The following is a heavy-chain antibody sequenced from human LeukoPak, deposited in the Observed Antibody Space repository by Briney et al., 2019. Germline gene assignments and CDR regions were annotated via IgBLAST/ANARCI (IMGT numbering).Heavy chain of an antibody. Sequence: SETLSLTCTVSCGSICSTSYYWGWIRQPPGKGLEWIGSVYYTGSTYYNPSLKSRVTISVDTSKNQFSLTLTSVTATDTAVYYCASDSSGYYFFDYWGQGTLVTVSS. CDR2: VYYTGST. CDR1: CGSICSTSYY. J-gene: IGHJ4*02. CDR3: ASDSSGYYFFDY. D-gene: IGHD3-22*01. V-gene: IGHV4-39*02.